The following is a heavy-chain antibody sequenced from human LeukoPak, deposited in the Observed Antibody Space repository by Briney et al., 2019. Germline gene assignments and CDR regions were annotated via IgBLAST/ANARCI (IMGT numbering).Heavy chain of an antibody. D-gene: IGHD5-12*01. V-gene: IGHV3-64*01. CDR3: AKSMGYSALYYFDY. J-gene: IGHJ4*02. Sequence: GSLRLSCAASGFTFSSYAMHWVRQAPGKGLEYVSAISSNGGSTYYANSVKGRFTISRDNSKNTLYLQMGSLRAEDTAVYYCAKSMGYSALYYFDYWGQGTLVTVSS. CDR2: ISSNGGST. CDR1: GFTFSSYA.